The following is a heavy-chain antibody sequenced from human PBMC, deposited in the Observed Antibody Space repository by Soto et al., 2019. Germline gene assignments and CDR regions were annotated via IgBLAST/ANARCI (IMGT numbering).Heavy chain of an antibody. CDR2: TDEYVTTI. V-gene: IGHV3-74*01. D-gene: IGHD3-10*01. CDR3: TRDIGGKGAY. CDR1: GYTFGSHL. J-gene: IGHJ4*02. Sequence: GSLRLSCAASGYTFGSHLLHWVRQVPGKGLLWVSRTDEYVTTINYADSVKGRFTISRDNARNTLYLEMNSLRAEDTALYYCTRDIGGKGAYWGPGTLVTVSS.